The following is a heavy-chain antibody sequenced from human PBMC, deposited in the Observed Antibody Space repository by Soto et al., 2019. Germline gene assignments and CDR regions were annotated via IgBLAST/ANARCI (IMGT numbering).Heavy chain of an antibody. CDR2: IYYRGIT. CDR3: ARVDFWSGSKFQY. D-gene: IGHD3-3*01. V-gene: IGHV4-30-4*01. CDR1: GASISSGDSY. J-gene: IGHJ4*02. Sequence: SETLSLTCTVSGASISSGDSYWSWIRQPPEKGLEWIGYIYYRGITYYNPSLKSRVTISVDASKNQFSLKLNSVTAADTAVYYCARVDFWSGSKFQYWGQGTLVTVSS.